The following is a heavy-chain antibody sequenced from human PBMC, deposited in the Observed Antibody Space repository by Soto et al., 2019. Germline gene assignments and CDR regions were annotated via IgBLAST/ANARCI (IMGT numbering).Heavy chain of an antibody. D-gene: IGHD1-1*01. V-gene: IGHV3-23*01. CDR3: ATPGPNDVDAFDI. CDR2: VSGSGGSP. J-gene: IGHJ3*02. CDR1: GFTFSSYA. Sequence: FLRLSCAASGFTFSSYAMSWVRQAPGKGLEWVSAVSGSGGSPYYADSVKGRFTISRDNSKNTLYLQMNSLRAEDTAVYYCATPGPNDVDAFDIWGQGTMVTVSS.